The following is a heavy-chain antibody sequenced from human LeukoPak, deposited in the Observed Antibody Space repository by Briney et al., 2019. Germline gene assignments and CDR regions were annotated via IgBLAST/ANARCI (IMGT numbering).Heavy chain of an antibody. J-gene: IGHJ4*02. CDR1: GFTFSSYA. CDR2: IGGSGGRT. V-gene: IGHV3-23*01. CDR3: AKDDYDILTGCFDY. Sequence: GGSLRLSCAASGFTFSSYAMSWVRQAPGKGLEWVSSIGGSGGRTYYADSVKGRFTISRDNSKNTLYLQMNSLRAEDTAVYYCAKDDYDILTGCFDYWGQGTLVTVSS. D-gene: IGHD3-9*01.